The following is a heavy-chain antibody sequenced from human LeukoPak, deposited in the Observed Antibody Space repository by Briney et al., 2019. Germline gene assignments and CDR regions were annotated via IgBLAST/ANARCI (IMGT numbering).Heavy chain of an antibody. CDR2: ISSGSSYI. Sequence: PGGSLRPSCAASGFTFSSYTMNWVRQAPGKGLEWVSSISSGSSYIYYADSMKGRFTISRDNAKNSLYLQMNSLRAEDTAVYYCARAGSGDYWGQGTLVTVSS. D-gene: IGHD2-15*01. V-gene: IGHV3-21*01. CDR3: ARAGSGDY. J-gene: IGHJ4*02. CDR1: GFTFSSYT.